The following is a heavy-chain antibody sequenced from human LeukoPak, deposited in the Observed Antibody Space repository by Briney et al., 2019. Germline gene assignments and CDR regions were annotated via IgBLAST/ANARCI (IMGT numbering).Heavy chain of an antibody. CDR3: AAPMVRGLNYFDY. Sequence: PGGSLRLSCAASGVTFSSYEMNWVRQAPGQGLEWVSYISSSCSTIYYADSVKGRVTITRDNAKNSLYLKMSSLRAEDAAFYCCAAPMVRGLNYFDYWGRGTLVIVSA. CDR1: GVTFSSYE. V-gene: IGHV3-48*03. CDR2: ISSSCSTI. D-gene: IGHD3-10*01. J-gene: IGHJ4*02.